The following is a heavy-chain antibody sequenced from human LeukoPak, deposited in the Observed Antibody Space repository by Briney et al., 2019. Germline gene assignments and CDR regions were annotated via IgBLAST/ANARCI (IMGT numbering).Heavy chain of an antibody. CDR1: GFRFSGYW. D-gene: IGHD1-1*01. Sequence: GGSLRLSCAASGFRFSGYWMHWVRQAPGKGLVWVSRVNKDGSDTTYADSVKGRFTISRDNAKNTVYLQMHSLTVEDTAVYYCARDVGYRVDDCGQGTLVTVS. CDR3: ARDVGYRVDD. V-gene: IGHV3-74*03. CDR2: VNKDGSDT. J-gene: IGHJ4*02.